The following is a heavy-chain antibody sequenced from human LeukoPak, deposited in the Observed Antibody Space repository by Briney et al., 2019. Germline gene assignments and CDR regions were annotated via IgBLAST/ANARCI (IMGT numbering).Heavy chain of an antibody. CDR3: ARLQYSSSWSYFDY. V-gene: IGHV4-38-2*02. CDR1: GYSISSGYY. J-gene: IGHJ4*02. D-gene: IGHD6-13*01. Sequence: PSETLSLTCTVSGYSISSGYYWGWIRQPPGKGLEWVGSFYHSGSTYYNPSLKSRVTISVDTSKNQFSLKLSSVTAADTAVYYCARLQYSSSWSYFDYWGQGTLVTVSS. CDR2: FYHSGST.